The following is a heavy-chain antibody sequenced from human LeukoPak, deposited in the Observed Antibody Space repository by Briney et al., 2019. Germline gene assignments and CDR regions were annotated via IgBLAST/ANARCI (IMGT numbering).Heavy chain of an antibody. CDR1: GSTFSSYA. CDR3: ARDRTVVTPGYYFDY. V-gene: IGHV3-33*08. Sequence: GRSLRLSCAASGSTFSSYAMHWVRQAPGKGLEWVAVIWYDGSNKYYADSVKGRFTISRDNSKNTLYLQMNSLRAEDTAVYYCARDRTVVTPGYYFDYWGQGTLVTVSS. J-gene: IGHJ4*02. CDR2: IWYDGSNK. D-gene: IGHD4-23*01.